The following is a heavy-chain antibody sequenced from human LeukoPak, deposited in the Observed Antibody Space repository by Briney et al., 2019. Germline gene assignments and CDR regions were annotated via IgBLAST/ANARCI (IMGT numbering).Heavy chain of an antibody. V-gene: IGHV4-4*09. J-gene: IGHJ4*02. D-gene: IGHD2-8*01. Sequence: PSETLSLTCTVSGGSINSYFWSWIRQPPGKGLQWIGFVYSSGFTNYNPSLKSRVTISVDTSKNQFSLELSSVTAADTAMYYCARYYCSDGTCRYFDDWGQGTVVTVSP. CDR3: ARYYCSDGTCRYFDD. CDR1: GGSINSYF. CDR2: VYSSGFT.